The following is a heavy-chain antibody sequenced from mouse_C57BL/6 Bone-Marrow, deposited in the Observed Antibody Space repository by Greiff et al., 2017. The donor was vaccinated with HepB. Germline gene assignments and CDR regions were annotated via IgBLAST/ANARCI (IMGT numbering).Heavy chain of an antibody. V-gene: IGHV5-17*01. CDR2: ISSGSSTI. CDR3: ASPMIRAWFAY. D-gene: IGHD2-4*01. J-gene: IGHJ3*01. Sequence: EVKLVESGGGLVKPGGSLKLSCAASGFTFSDYGMHWVRQAPEKGLEWVAYISSGSSTISYADTVKGRFTISRDNAKNTLFLQMTSLRSEDTAMYYCASPMIRAWFAYWGQGTLVTVSA. CDR1: GFTFSDYG.